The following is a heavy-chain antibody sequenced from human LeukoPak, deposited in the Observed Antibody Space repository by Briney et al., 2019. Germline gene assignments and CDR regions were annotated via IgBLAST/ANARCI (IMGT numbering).Heavy chain of an antibody. Sequence: SETLSLTCAVSGYSISSGAYWGWIRQPPGKGLQWIGCIYHDGSTYYNPSLQSRVTISVDTSKNQFSLKLSSVTATDTAVYYCVRDPPDYWGQGILVTVSS. CDR3: VRDPPDY. CDR1: GYSISSGAY. J-gene: IGHJ4*02. CDR2: IYHDGST. V-gene: IGHV4-38-2*02.